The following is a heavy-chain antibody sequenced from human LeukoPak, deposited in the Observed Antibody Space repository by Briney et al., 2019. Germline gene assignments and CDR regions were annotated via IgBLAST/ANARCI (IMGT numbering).Heavy chain of an antibody. J-gene: IGHJ4*02. Sequence: KPSETLSLTCAVYGGSFSGYYWSWIRQPPGKGLEWIGEINHSGSTNYNPSLKSRVTISVDTSKNQFSLKLSSVTAADTAVYYCARGSLAGPDYWGQGTLVTVSS. V-gene: IGHV4-34*01. CDR1: GGSFSGYY. CDR3: ARGSLAGPDY. CDR2: INHSGST. D-gene: IGHD6-19*01.